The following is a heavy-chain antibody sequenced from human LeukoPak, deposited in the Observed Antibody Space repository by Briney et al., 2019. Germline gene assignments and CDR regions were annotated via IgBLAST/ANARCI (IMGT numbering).Heavy chain of an antibody. Sequence: GRSLRLSCATSGLTFSSDAMSWVRQAPGKGLEWSSGISGSGGSTYYADSVKGRFTISRDNSKNTLYLQMNSLRAEDTAVYYCAKGSSAYYQPFDHWGQGTLVTVSS. J-gene: IGHJ4*02. CDR3: AKGSSAYYQPFDH. V-gene: IGHV3-23*01. CDR1: GLTFSSDA. D-gene: IGHD3-22*01. CDR2: ISGSGGST.